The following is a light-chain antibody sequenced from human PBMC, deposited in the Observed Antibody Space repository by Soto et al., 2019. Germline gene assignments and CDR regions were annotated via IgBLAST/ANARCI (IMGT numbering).Light chain of an antibody. J-gene: IGKJ4*01. Sequence: EIVMTQSPATLSVSPGETATLSCRASQSVGSALAWYQHRPGQAPRLLIVGASIRATGVPGRFSGGGSGTDFTLTISSLQSEDFAVYYCQQYRNWPPLTFGGGTTVESK. V-gene: IGKV3-15*01. CDR1: QSVGSA. CDR2: GAS. CDR3: QQYRNWPPLT.